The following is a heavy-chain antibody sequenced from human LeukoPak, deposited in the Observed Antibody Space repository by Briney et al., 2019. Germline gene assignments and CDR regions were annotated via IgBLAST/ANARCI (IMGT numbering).Heavy chain of an antibody. CDR3: AKSDSSMPDY. CDR2: ISYDGSNK. D-gene: IGHD6-6*01. Sequence: PGRSLRLSCAASGFTFSSYGMHWVRQAPGKGLEWVAVISYDGSNKYYADSVKGRFTISRDNSKNTLYLQMNSLRAEDTAVYYCAKSDSSMPDYWGQGTLVTVSS. CDR1: GFTFSSYG. J-gene: IGHJ4*02. V-gene: IGHV3-30*18.